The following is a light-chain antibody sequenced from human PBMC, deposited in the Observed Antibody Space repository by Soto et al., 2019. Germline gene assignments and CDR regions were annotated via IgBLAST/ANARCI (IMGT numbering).Light chain of an antibody. J-gene: IGLJ1*01. V-gene: IGLV2-14*01. CDR2: DVS. Sequence: QSSLTQPASVSGSPGQSITISCTGTSSDIDAYNYVSWYQQHPGKAPKLMIYDVSNRPSGISNRFSGSKSGNTASLTISGLQAEDEADYYCGSYTTSSNYVSGTGTKVTVL. CDR1: SSDIDAYNY. CDR3: GSYTTSSNYV.